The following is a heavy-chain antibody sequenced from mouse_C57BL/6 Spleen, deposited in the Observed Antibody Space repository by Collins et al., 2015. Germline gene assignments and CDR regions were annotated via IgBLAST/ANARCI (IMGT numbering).Heavy chain of an antibody. CDR2: IHPNSGST. D-gene: IGHD2-4*01. CDR1: GYTFTSYW. V-gene: IGHV1-64*01. J-gene: IGHJ3*01. CDR3: ARDRPYDYDDGAWFTY. Sequence: QVQLQQPGAELVKPGASVKLSCKASGYTFTSYWMHWVKQRPGQGLEWIGMIHPNSGSTNYNEKFKSKATLTVDKSSSTAYMQLSSLTSEDSAVYFCARDRPYDYDDGAWFTYWGQGTLVTVSA.